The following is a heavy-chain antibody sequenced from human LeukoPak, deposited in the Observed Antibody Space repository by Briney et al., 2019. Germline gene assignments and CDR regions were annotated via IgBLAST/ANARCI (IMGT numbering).Heavy chain of an antibody. CDR1: GFTFSSYW. D-gene: IGHD3-22*01. CDR2: INSDGSST. CDR3: AKDQGGYYYDSSGYYHPDYYYYYKDV. Sequence: GGSLRLSCAASGFTFSSYWMHWVRQAPGKGLVWISRINSDGSSTSYADPVKGRFTISRDNSKNTLYLQMNSLRAEDTAVYYCAKDQGGYYYDSSGYYHPDYYYYYKDVWGKGTTVTISS. J-gene: IGHJ6*03. V-gene: IGHV3-74*01.